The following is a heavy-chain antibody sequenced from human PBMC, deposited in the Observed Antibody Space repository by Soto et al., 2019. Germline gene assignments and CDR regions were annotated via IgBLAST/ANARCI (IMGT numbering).Heavy chain of an antibody. CDR2: IKPDGSWT. CDR3: AKAIVRGVIIFDY. D-gene: IGHD3-10*01. CDR1: GFTFSSYW. V-gene: IGHV3-74*01. J-gene: IGHJ4*02. Sequence: GSLRLTCSASGFTFSSYWMHGVRRAPGKGLVWVSRIKPDGSWTIHADSVKVRFTISRDNAKSMVYLQMNSLRAEDTAVYYCAKAIVRGVIIFDYWGQRTLVTVYS.